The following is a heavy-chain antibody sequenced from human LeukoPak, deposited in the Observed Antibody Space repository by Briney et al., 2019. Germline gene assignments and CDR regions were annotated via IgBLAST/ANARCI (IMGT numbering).Heavy chain of an antibody. V-gene: IGHV3-66*04. J-gene: IGHJ4*02. CDR1: GFTVSTNS. Sequence: QPGGSLRLSCTVSGFTVSTNSMSWVRQAPGKGLEWVSFIYSDNTHYSDSVKGRFTISRDNSKNTLYLQMNSLRADDTAVYYCARRRYSENWEPLFNSWGQGTQVTVSS. D-gene: IGHD1-26*01. CDR2: IYSDNT. CDR3: ARRRYSENWEPLFNS.